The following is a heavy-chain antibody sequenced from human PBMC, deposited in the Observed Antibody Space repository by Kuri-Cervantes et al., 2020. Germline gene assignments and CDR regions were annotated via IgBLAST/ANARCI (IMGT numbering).Heavy chain of an antibody. D-gene: IGHD4-17*01. Sequence: ESLKISCTVSGGSISSYYWSWIRQPAGKGLEWIGRIYTSGSTNYNPSLKSRVTMSVDTSKNQFSLKLSSVTAADMAVYYCARVLRTTVTTRNYYYYYGMDVWGQGTTVTVSS. CDR1: GGSISSYY. V-gene: IGHV4-4*07. J-gene: IGHJ6*02. CDR2: IYTSGST. CDR3: ARVLRTTVTTRNYYYYYGMDV.